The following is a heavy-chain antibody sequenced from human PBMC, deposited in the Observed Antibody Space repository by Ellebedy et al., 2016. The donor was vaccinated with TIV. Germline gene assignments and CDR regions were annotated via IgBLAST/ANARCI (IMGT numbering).Heavy chain of an antibody. V-gene: IGHV5-51*01. Sequence: GESLKISCQGSGYSFNNYWIAWVRQMPGKGLEWMGIVYPGDSETRYSPSFQGQVTISAAKSINTAYLQWNSLKASDTAMYYCARVRQSTGWFDPWGQGTLVTVSS. D-gene: IGHD4-17*01. CDR2: VYPGDSET. J-gene: IGHJ5*02. CDR3: ARVRQSTGWFDP. CDR1: GYSFNNYW.